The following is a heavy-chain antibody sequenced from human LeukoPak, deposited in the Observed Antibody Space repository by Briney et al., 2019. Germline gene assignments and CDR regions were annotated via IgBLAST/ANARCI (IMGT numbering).Heavy chain of an antibody. CDR3: ARAELRYFDWLLSGYGMDV. CDR2: IWYDGSNK. J-gene: IGHJ6*02. Sequence: GGSLRLSCAASGFTFSSYGMHWVRQAPGKGLEWVAVIWYDGSNKYYADSVKGRFTISRDNSKNTLYLQMNSLRAEDTAVYYCARAELRYFDWLLSGYGMDVWGQGTTVIVSS. D-gene: IGHD3-9*01. V-gene: IGHV3-33*01. CDR1: GFTFSSYG.